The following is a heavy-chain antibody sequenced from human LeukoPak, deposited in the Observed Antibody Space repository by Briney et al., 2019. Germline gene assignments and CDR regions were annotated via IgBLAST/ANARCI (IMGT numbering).Heavy chain of an antibody. V-gene: IGHV3-48*03. CDR1: GFPFSIYE. J-gene: IGHJ4*02. CDR3: ALLAVASDFDY. Sequence: PGGSLRLSCAVSGFPFSIYEMNWVRQAPGKGLEWVSNIGSSGTTIYYADSVKRRFSISRDNAKSSLYLQMNSLRVEDTAVYYCALLAVASDFDYWGQGALVTVSS. CDR2: IGSSGTTI. D-gene: IGHD6-19*01.